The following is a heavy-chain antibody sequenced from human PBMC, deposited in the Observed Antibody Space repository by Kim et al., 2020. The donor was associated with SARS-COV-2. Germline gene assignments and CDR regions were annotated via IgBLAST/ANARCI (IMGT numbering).Heavy chain of an antibody. CDR3: AKDHPSSGWPTFDS. V-gene: IGHV3-23*05. CDR1: GFTFSRRA. D-gene: IGHD6-19*01. CDR2: VNNNNNP. J-gene: IGHJ4*02. Sequence: GGSLRLSCAASGFTFSRRAMSWVRLVPGKGLEWIASVNNNNNPYYADSVKGRFTVSRDITKDTLYLQMNSLRADDTALYYCAKDHPSSGWPTFDSWGQGTLVAVSS.